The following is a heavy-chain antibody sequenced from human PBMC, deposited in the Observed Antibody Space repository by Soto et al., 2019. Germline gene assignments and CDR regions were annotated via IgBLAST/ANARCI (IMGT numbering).Heavy chain of an antibody. CDR1: GGSISSYY. J-gene: IGHJ5*02. V-gene: IGHV4-4*07. D-gene: IGHD3-22*01. Sequence: PSETLSLTCTVSGGSISSYYWSWIRQPAGKGLEWIGRIYTSGSTNYNPSLKSRVTMSVDTSKNQFSLKLSSVTAADTAVYYCARDPHFGYDGSGYFDPWGQGTLVTVSS. CDR2: IYTSGST. CDR3: ARDPHFGYDGSGYFDP.